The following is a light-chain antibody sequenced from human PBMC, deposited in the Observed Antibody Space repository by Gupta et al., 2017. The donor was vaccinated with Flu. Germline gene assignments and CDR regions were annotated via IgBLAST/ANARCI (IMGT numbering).Light chain of an antibody. Sequence: GKTARIACGGNNIGSKTVHWYQQKPGQAPVLVVYDDSGRPSGIPERFSGSNSGNTATLTISRVEAGDEADYYCQVWDSSTDHVIFGGGTRLTVL. CDR1: NIGSKT. CDR3: QVWDSSTDHVI. V-gene: IGLV3-21*03. J-gene: IGLJ2*01. CDR2: DDS.